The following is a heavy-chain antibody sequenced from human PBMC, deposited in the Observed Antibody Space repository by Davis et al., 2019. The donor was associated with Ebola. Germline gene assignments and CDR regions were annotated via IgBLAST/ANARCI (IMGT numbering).Heavy chain of an antibody. V-gene: IGHV4-31*03. D-gene: IGHD3-10*01. CDR3: AGAPNYYYFDY. CDR2: IYYSGST. Sequence: PSETLSLTCTVSGGSISSGGYYWSWIRQHPGKGLEWIGYIYYSGSTYYNPSLKSRLTISVDTSKDQFSLKLSSVTAADTAVYFRAGAPNYYYFDYWGQGTLVTVSS. CDR1: GGSISSGGYY. J-gene: IGHJ4*02.